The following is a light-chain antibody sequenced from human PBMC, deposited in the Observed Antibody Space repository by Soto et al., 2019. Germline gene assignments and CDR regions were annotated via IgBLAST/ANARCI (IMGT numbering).Light chain of an antibody. CDR1: QSVSSSY. CDR2: GAS. CDR3: QQYGSSPPYT. Sequence: EIVLTHSPGTLSLSPWEIATLSCRASQSVSSSYLAWYQQKPGQAPRLLIYGASSRATGIPDRFSGSGSGTDFTLTISRLEPEDFAVYYCQQYGSSPPYTFGQGTRLEIK. J-gene: IGKJ5*01. V-gene: IGKV3-20*01.